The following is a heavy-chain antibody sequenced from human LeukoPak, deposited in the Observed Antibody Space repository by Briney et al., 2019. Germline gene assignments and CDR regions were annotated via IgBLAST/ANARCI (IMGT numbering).Heavy chain of an antibody. CDR1: GGSVSSGSYY. Sequence: PSETLSLTCTVSGGSVSSGSYYWSWIRQPPGKGLEWIGYIYYSGSTNYNPSLKSRVTISVDTSKNQFSLKLSSVTAADTAVYYCARGGQNWGQGTLVTVSS. V-gene: IGHV4-61*01. CDR3: ARGGQN. CDR2: IYYSGST. J-gene: IGHJ4*02.